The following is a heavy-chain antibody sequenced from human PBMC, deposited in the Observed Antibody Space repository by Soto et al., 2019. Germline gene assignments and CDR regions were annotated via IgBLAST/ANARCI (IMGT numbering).Heavy chain of an antibody. J-gene: IGHJ4*02. CDR2: INPSNGAT. CDR1: GYTFTSCY. CDR3: AREFYYFESIGRQYYFDY. Sequence: ASVKVSCKASGYTFTSCYIHWVRQAPGQGLEWMGIINPSNGATSYAQKLQGRVTMTRDTSTSTVYMELSSLRYEDTAVYYCAREFYYFESIGRQYYFDYWVQGTLVTVSS. D-gene: IGHD3-22*01. V-gene: IGHV1-46*04.